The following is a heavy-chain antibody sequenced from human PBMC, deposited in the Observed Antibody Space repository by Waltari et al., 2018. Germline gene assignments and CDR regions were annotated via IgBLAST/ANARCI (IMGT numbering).Heavy chain of an antibody. Sequence: QVQLVQSGAEVKKPGASVKVSCKASGYTFTSYDINWVRQATGQGLEWMGWMNPNSGNAGYAQKFQSIVTMTRNTTISPAYLELSSLRSENPAVYYCALVWNYEDDFDYWGPGTLVTVSS. CDR3: ALVWNYEDDFDY. V-gene: IGHV1-8*01. D-gene: IGHD1-7*01. J-gene: IGHJ4*02. CDR1: GYTFTSYD. CDR2: MNPNSGNA.